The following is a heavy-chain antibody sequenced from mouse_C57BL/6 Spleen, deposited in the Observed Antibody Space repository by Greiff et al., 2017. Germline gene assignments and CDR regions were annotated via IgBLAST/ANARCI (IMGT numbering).Heavy chain of an antibody. CDR1: GYTFTDYN. Sequence: EVQLQQSGPELVKPGASVKIPCKASGYTFTDYNMAWVKQTHGKSLEWIGDINPNNGGTIYNQKFKGKAYLTVDKSSSTAYMEIRSLTSEDTAVYYCATVVAPYWYFDVWGTGTTVTVSS. V-gene: IGHV1-18*01. CDR3: ATVVAPYWYFDV. D-gene: IGHD1-1*01. CDR2: INPNNGGT. J-gene: IGHJ1*03.